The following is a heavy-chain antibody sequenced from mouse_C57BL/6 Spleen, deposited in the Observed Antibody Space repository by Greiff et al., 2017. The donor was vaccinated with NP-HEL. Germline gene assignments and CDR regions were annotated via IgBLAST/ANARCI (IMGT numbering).Heavy chain of an antibody. V-gene: IGHV1-22*01. Sequence: EVQLQESGPELVKPGASVKMSCKASGYTFTDYNMHWVKQSHGKSLEWIGYINPNNGGTSYNQKFKGKATLTVNKSSSTAYMELRSLTSEDSAVYYCARDGNYRYFDVWGTGTTVTVSS. CDR2: INPNNGGT. CDR3: ARDGNYRYFDV. CDR1: GYTFTDYN. J-gene: IGHJ1*03. D-gene: IGHD2-1*01.